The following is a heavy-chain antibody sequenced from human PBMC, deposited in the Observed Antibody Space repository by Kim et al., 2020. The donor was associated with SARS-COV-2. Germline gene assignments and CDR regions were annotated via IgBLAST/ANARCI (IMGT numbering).Heavy chain of an antibody. CDR1: GGSFSGYY. V-gene: IGHV4-34*01. D-gene: IGHD2-15*01. J-gene: IGHJ5*02. CDR3: ARDVGVVVVAATARWFDP. CDR2: INHSGST. Sequence: SETLSLTCAVYGGSFSGYYWSWIRQPPGKGLEWIGEINHSGSTNYNPSLKSRVTISVDTSKNQFSLKLSSVTAADTAVYYCARDVGVVVVAATARWFDPWGQGTLVTVSS.